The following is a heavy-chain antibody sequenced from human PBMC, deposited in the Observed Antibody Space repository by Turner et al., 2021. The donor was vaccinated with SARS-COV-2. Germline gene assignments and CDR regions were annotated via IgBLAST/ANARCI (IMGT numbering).Heavy chain of an antibody. Sequence: VRLLASGGGLVQPGGSLILTCSVSGCPFNNFAMSWFRQAPGKGLELVSAINGTGHVTHYVDSVKGRFTSSRDSSKNTLYLHMNSLRVEDTAIYYCAKCVTTCQTKGLDNWGQGTLVTVSS. V-gene: IGHV3-23*01. CDR2: INGTGHVT. J-gene: IGHJ4*02. CDR1: GCPFNNFA. D-gene: IGHD1-26*01. CDR3: AKCVTTCQTKGLDN.